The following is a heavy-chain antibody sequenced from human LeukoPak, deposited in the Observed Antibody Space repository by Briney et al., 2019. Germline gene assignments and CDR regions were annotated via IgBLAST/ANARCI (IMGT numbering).Heavy chain of an antibody. J-gene: IGHJ4*02. D-gene: IGHD3-22*01. CDR1: GDSVSRSSYY. CDR2: IYYSGST. Sequence: PSETLSLTCTVSGDSVSRSSYYWGWIRQPPGKGLEWFGSIYYSGSTYHNPSLKSRVTISVDTSKNQFSLTMRSVTAADTAVYYCASRSLFYDSSGYYWWGQGTLVTVSS. CDR3: ASRSLFYDSSGYYW. V-gene: IGHV4-39*01.